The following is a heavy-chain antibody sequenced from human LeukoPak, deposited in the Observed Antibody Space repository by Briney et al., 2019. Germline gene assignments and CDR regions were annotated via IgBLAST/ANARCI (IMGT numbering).Heavy chain of an antibody. Sequence: SETLSLTCAVYGGSFSRYYWSWIRQSPGKGLEWIAEIDHRGDTNYNPSVKSRVTISVDTSKNQFSLKVRSLSAADTAVYYCARGPTINETGYFDFWGQGTLVTVSS. V-gene: IGHV4-34*01. D-gene: IGHD1-1*01. CDR2: IDHRGDT. CDR3: ARGPTINETGYFDF. J-gene: IGHJ4*03. CDR1: GGSFSRYY.